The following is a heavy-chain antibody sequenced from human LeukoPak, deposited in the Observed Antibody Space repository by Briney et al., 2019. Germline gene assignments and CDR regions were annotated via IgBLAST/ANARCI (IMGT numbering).Heavy chain of an antibody. CDR3: ARAVSYYYYYMDV. D-gene: IGHD2-8*01. CDR2: IYTSGST. V-gene: IGHV4-4*07. Sequence: SETLPLTCTVSGGSISSYYWSWIRPPPGKGLECIGRIYTSGSTNYNPSLKSRVTMSVDTSKNQFSLKLSSVTAADTAVYYCARAVSYYYYYMDVWGKGTTVTVSS. J-gene: IGHJ6*03. CDR1: GGSISSYY.